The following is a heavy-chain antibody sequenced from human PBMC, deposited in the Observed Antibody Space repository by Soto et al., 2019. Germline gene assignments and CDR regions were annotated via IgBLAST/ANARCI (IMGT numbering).Heavy chain of an antibody. CDR3: VRATYFSDSSGYTRCLDY. V-gene: IGHV3-49*04. CDR1: GFTFGYYA. D-gene: IGHD3-22*01. J-gene: IGHJ4*02. CDR2: IRSKAYGGTT. Sequence: PVGSLIFSCTASGFTFGYYAMSWVRQAPGKGLEWVGFIRSKAYGGTTEYAASVKGRFTTSRDESKNSAYLQMNSLKTEDTAVYYCVRATYFSDSSGYTRCLDYWGQGTLVTVSS.